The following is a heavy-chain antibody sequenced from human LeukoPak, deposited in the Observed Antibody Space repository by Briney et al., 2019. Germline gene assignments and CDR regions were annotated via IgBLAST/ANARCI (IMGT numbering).Heavy chain of an antibody. Sequence: ASVKVSCKASGGTFSRYAISWVRQAPGQGLEWMGRIIPIFGIANYAQKFQGRVTITADKSTSTAYMELSSLRSEDTAVYYCARATRGIKDDFWSGFNWFDPWGQGTLVTVSS. CDR2: IIPIFGIA. CDR3: ARATRGIKDDFWSGFNWFDP. J-gene: IGHJ5*02. D-gene: IGHD3-3*01. V-gene: IGHV1-69*04. CDR1: GGTFSRYA.